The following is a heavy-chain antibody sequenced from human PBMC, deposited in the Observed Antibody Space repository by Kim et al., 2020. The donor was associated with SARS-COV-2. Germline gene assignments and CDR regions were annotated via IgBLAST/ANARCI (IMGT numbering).Heavy chain of an antibody. J-gene: IGHJ6*02. Sequence: GGSLRLSCAASGFTFSSYGMHWVRQAPGKGLEWVAVIWYDGSNKYYADSVKGRFTISRDNSKNTLYLQMNSLRAEDTAVYYCARDGIVDTAMVTEYGMDVWGQGTTVTVSS. CDR1: GFTFSSYG. V-gene: IGHV3-33*01. CDR2: IWYDGSNK. CDR3: ARDGIVDTAMVTEYGMDV. D-gene: IGHD5-18*01.